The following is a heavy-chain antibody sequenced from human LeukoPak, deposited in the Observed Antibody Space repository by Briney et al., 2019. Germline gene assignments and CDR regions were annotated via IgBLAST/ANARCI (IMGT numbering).Heavy chain of an antibody. D-gene: IGHD1-26*01. CDR3: ARDWGSGSFDFDY. CDR2: ISPNSGGT. CDR1: GYTFTGYY. J-gene: IGHJ4*02. Sequence: ASVKVSCKASGYTFTGYYMHWVRQAPGQGLEWMGWISPNSGGTNYAQKFQGWVTMTRDTSISTAYMELSRLRSDDTAVYYCARDWGSGSFDFDYWGQGTLVTVSS. V-gene: IGHV1-2*04.